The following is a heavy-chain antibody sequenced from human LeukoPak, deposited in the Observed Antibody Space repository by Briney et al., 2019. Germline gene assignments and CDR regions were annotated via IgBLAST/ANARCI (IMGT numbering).Heavy chain of an antibody. V-gene: IGHV3-74*01. D-gene: IGHD3-22*01. CDR2: INSDGSST. Sequence: PGGALRLSCAASGFTFSSYWMHWVRQAPGKGLVWVSRINSDGSSTSYAASVKGRFTISRANTKNTLYLQMNSLRAEDTAVYYCARLLSYYDSSGYFLYWAQGTLVTVSS. CDR1: GFTFSSYW. J-gene: IGHJ4*02. CDR3: ARLLSYYDSSGYFLY.